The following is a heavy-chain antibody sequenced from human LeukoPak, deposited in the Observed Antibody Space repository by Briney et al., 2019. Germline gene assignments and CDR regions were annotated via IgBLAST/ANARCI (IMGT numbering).Heavy chain of an antibody. Sequence: SVKVSCKASGGTFSSYAISWVRQAPGQGLEWMGRIIPILGIANYAQKFQSRVTITADKSTSTAYMELSSLRSEDTAVYYCARDPQWLVQYYFDYWGQGTLATVSS. J-gene: IGHJ4*02. D-gene: IGHD6-19*01. CDR3: ARDPQWLVQYYFDY. CDR2: IIPILGIA. V-gene: IGHV1-69*04. CDR1: GGTFSSYA.